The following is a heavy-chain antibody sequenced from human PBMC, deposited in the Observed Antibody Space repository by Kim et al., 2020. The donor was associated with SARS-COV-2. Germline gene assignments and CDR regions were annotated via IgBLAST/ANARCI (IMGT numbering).Heavy chain of an antibody. CDR1: GFTFSSYA. D-gene: IGHD6-13*01. J-gene: IGHJ5*02. Sequence: GGSLRLSCAASGFTFSSYAMHWVRQAPGKGLEWVAVISYDGSNKYYADSVKGRFTISRDNSKNTLYLQMNSLRAEDTAVYYCARDGEGRIAAAGTGDYWFDPWGQGTLVTVSS. CDR2: ISYDGSNK. CDR3: ARDGEGRIAAAGTGDYWFDP. V-gene: IGHV3-30*04.